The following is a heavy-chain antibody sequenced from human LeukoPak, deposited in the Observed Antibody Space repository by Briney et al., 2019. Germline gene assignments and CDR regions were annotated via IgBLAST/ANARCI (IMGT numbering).Heavy chain of an antibody. Sequence: ASVKVSCKASGFTLTSYYMHWVRQAPGQGLEWMGIINPSGGSTSYAQKFQGRVTMPRDTSTSTVYMEPTSRRSEDTAVDDCARVETASADAYWSQGTLVTVFS. CDR2: INPSGGST. CDR3: ARVETASADAY. V-gene: IGHV1-46*03. J-gene: IGHJ4*02. CDR1: GFTLTSYY. D-gene: IGHD5-18*01.